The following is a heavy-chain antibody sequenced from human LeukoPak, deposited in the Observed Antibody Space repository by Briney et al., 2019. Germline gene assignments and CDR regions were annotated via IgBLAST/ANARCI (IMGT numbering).Heavy chain of an antibody. CDR1: GFTFSDYY. D-gene: IGHD5-24*01. V-gene: IGHV3-11*03. Sequence: HGGSLRLSCAASGFTFSDYYMSWICQAPGKGLGWVSYISSSSSYTNYADSVKGRFTISRDNAKNSLYLQMNSLRAEDTAVYYCARSDRWLQLADYWGQGTLVTVSS. CDR3: ARSDRWLQLADY. CDR2: ISSSSSYT. J-gene: IGHJ4*02.